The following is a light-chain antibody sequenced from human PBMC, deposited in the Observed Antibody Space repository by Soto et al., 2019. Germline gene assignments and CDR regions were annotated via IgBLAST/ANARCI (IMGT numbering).Light chain of an antibody. Sequence: EIVLTQSPATLSVSPGERATLSCRASQSVSIDLAWYQQTPGQAPRLLIYDASNRAAGIPARFSGSGSGTGFTLTISSLEPEDLAVYYCQQRSNWPPALGQGTKVDIK. CDR2: DAS. J-gene: IGKJ1*01. CDR3: QQRSNWPPA. CDR1: QSVSID. V-gene: IGKV3-11*01.